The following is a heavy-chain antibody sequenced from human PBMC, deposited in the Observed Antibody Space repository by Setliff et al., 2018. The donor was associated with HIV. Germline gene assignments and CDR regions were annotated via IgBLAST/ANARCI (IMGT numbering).Heavy chain of an antibody. CDR3: ARDQYYDSSSYWNPNSYYFDY. D-gene: IGHD3-22*01. CDR1: GYTFTTYD. Sequence: GASVKVSCKASGYTFTTYDITWVRQAPGQGLEWLGWISPYNGNTIYAQRLQGRVTMTTATSTSTAYMELRSLRSDDTAVYYCARDQYYDSSSYWNPNSYYFDYWGQGTLVTVSS. CDR2: ISPYNGNT. V-gene: IGHV1-18*01. J-gene: IGHJ4*02.